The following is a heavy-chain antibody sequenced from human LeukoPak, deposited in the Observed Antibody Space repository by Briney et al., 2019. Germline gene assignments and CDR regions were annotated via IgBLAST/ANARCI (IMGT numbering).Heavy chain of an antibody. CDR2: INCYNGKK. D-gene: IGHD3-3*01. J-gene: IGHJ5*01. CDR1: GYTFTSYG. CDR3: ARDAEFWSGFYDS. Sequence: GASVKVSCKAVGYTFTSYGISWVRRAPGQGLEWLGWINCYNGKKNYARKVLGRVTMTADTSTSTAYMELRSLRSGDTAVYYCARDAEFWSGFYDSWGQGTLVTVST. V-gene: IGHV1-18*01.